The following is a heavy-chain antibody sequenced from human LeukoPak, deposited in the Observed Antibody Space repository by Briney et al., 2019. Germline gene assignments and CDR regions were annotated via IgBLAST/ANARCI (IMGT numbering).Heavy chain of an antibody. D-gene: IGHD5-18*01. Sequence: SGPTLVKPTQTLTLTCTSSGFSLSTSGVGVGWVRQPPGKALEWLALIFWDDDKYYSPSLKNRLTITKGTSRNQVVLTMTNVDPVDTATYYCAHTGYSYGLDFWGQGTLVTVSS. CDR2: IFWDDDK. J-gene: IGHJ4*02. V-gene: IGHV2-5*02. CDR3: AHTGYSYGLDF. CDR1: GFSLSTSGVG.